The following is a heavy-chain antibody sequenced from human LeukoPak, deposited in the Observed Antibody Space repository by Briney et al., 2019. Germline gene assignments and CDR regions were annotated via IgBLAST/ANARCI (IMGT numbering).Heavy chain of an antibody. CDR2: IYYSGST. Sequence: SETLSLTCTVSGYSIRSSSYYWGWIRQPPGKGLEWIGSIYYSGSTYYNPSLKSRVTISVDTSKNQFSLRLSSVTAADTAVYYCARVSGQFYFYYYMDVWGKGTTVTISS. CDR3: ARVSGQFYFYYYMDV. D-gene: IGHD6-19*01. J-gene: IGHJ6*03. V-gene: IGHV4-39*01. CDR1: GYSIRSSSYY.